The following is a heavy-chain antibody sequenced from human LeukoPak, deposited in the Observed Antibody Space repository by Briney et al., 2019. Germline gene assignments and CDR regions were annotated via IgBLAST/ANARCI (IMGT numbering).Heavy chain of an antibody. V-gene: IGHV1-46*01. CDR1: GYTFPSYF. CDR3: ARDQNLNYYGSGSYPSGWFDP. J-gene: IGHJ5*02. D-gene: IGHD3-10*01. CDR2: INPTGGST. Sequence: ASVKVSCKASGYTFPSYFMHWVRQAPGQGLEWMGIINPTGGSTTYAQKFQGRVTMTRDTSTSTVYMELSSLRSEDTAVYYCARDQNLNYYGSGSYPSGWFDPWGQGTLVTVSS.